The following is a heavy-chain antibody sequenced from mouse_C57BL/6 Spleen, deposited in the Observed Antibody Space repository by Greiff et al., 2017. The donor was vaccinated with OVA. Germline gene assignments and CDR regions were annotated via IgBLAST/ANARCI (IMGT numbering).Heavy chain of an antibody. CDR1: GFNIKDYY. CDR2: IDPEDGET. CDR3: ARSTMVTHWYFDV. V-gene: IGHV14-2*01. J-gene: IGHJ1*03. Sequence: VQLKQSGAELVKPGASVKLSCTASGFNIKDYYMHWVKQRTEQGLEWIGRIDPEDGETKYAPKFQGKATITADTSSNTAYLQLSSLTSEDTAVYYCARSTMVTHWYFDVWGTGTTVTVSS. D-gene: IGHD2-2*01.